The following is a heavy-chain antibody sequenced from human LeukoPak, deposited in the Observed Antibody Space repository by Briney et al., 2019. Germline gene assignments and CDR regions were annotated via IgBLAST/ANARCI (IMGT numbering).Heavy chain of an antibody. CDR3: GSYASGYNWLKV. J-gene: IGHJ5*02. D-gene: IGHD3-10*01. CDR1: GHTFTEYY. CDR2: IHPGTGNP. Sequence: ASVKVSCKSSGHTFTEYYVHWVRQAPGLGLEWLGWIHPGTGNPNYAQKFQGWVTISRDTSINTAYMELIRLKSDDTAVYYCGSYASGYNWLKVWGQGTLVTVSS. V-gene: IGHV1-2*04.